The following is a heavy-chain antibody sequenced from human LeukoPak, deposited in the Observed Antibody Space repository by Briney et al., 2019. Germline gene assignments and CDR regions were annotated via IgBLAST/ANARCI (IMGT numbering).Heavy chain of an antibody. CDR3: ARLRGSYYYFDS. D-gene: IGHD1-26*01. CDR2: VFSGNT. J-gene: IGHJ4*02. V-gene: IGHV4-38-2*01. Sequence: SETLSLTCAVSGYSIRSGYYWGWIRQPPGKGLAWIGSVFSGNTYYNPSLKSRVIISVDTSKNQFSLDLSSVTAADTAVYYCARLRGSYYYFDSWGQGTLVTVSS. CDR1: GYSIRSGYY.